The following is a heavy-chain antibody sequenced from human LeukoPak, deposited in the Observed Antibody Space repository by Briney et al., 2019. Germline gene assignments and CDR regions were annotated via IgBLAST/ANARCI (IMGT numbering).Heavy chain of an antibody. J-gene: IGHJ4*02. D-gene: IGHD1-26*01. CDR3: ASGYPSGSLDY. CDR2: IWYDGSNK. CDR1: GFTFSSYG. Sequence: GGSLRLSCAASGFTFSSYGMHWVRQAPGKGLEWVAVIWYDGSNKYYADSVKGRFTISRDNSKNTLYLQMNSLRAEDTAVYYCASGYPSGSLDYWGQGTLVTVSS. V-gene: IGHV3-33*01.